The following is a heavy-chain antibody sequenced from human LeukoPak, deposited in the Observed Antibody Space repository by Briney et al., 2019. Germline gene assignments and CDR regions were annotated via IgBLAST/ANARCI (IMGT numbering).Heavy chain of an antibody. V-gene: IGHV1-69*05. CDR2: IIPIFDTT. D-gene: IGHD3-22*01. CDR3: ARFNCYDSSGYYDY. J-gene: IGHJ4*02. Sequence: GSSVNVSCKASGGTFSRYAISWVRQAPGQGLEWMGGIIPIFDTTNYAQKFQGRVTITTDESTSTAYMELSSLRSEDTAVFYCARFNCYDSSGYYDYWGQGTLVTVSS. CDR1: GGTFSRYA.